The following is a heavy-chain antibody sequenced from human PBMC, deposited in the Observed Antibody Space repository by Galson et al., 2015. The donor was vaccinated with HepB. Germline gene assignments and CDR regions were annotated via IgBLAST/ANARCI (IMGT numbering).Heavy chain of an antibody. Sequence: SLRLSCAASEFTFRSYGMNWVRQAPGKGLEWVSYISDGSINIYYADSVKGRFTISRDNAKSSLYLQMNSLRDDDTAVYYCARDTHTSLYVWGQGTTVTVSS. J-gene: IGHJ6*02. V-gene: IGHV3-48*02. D-gene: IGHD2-2*01. CDR2: ISDGSINI. CDR3: ARDTHTSLYV. CDR1: EFTFRSYG.